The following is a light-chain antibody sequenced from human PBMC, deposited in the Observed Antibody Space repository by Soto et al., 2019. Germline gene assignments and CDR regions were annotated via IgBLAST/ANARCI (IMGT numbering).Light chain of an antibody. CDR1: QNIINY. CDR2: TAS. Sequence: DIQMTQSPSTLSASVGDRVTITCRASQNIINYLDWYQQKPGKAPKLLIYTASSLETGVPSRFSGSGSGTELTLTVRSLQPDDFGTYYCQQYNIYPWTFGQGTKVEIK. V-gene: IGKV1-5*03. J-gene: IGKJ1*01. CDR3: QQYNIYPWT.